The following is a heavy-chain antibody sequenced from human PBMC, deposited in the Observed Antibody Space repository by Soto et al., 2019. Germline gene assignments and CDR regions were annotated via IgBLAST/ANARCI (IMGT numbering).Heavy chain of an antibody. CDR2: IYYGDFT. CDR1: GDSVTGSSYY. Sequence: SETLSLTCAVSGDSVTGSSYYWSWVRQSPGKGLEWIAYIYYGDFTNYSPSLMSRAAISVDTSKNQVSLKLSSATAADTAVYSCARVRQLPPYYSYYGMDVWGQGTTVTVSS. V-gene: IGHV4-61*01. D-gene: IGHD2-2*01. CDR3: ARVRQLPPYYSYYGMDV. J-gene: IGHJ6*02.